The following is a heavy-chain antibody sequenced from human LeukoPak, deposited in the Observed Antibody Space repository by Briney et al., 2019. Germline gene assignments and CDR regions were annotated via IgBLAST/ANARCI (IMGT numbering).Heavy chain of an antibody. CDR1: GGSISSYY. CDR3: ARERLGQGAFDI. Sequence: NPSEPLSLTCTVSGGSISSYYWSWIRQPTGKGLEWIGYIYYSGSTNYNASLKSRVTISVDRSKNQFSLKLWSVTAADTALYYCARERLGQGAFDIWGQGTMVTVSS. V-gene: IGHV4-59*01. J-gene: IGHJ3*02. CDR2: IYYSGST.